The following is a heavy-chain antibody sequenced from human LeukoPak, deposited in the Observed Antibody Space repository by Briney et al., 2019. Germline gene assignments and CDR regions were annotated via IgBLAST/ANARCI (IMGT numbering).Heavy chain of an antibody. CDR1: GGSISSSRYY. V-gene: IGHV4-39*07. Sequence: SETLALTCTVSGGSISSSRYYLGWIRQPPGNGLEGIGSIYCSGSTNYNLSLESRVTISVDTSQNPFSLKLTSVTAADTAVYYCARDQPKQGLVRSSGMDVWGQGTTVTVSS. D-gene: IGHD6-19*01. CDR3: ARDQPKQGLVRSSGMDV. J-gene: IGHJ6*02. CDR2: IYCSGST.